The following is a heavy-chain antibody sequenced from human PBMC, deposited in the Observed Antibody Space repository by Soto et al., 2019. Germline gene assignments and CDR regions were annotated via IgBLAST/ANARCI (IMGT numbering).Heavy chain of an antibody. D-gene: IGHD2-15*01. J-gene: IGHJ6*02. CDR2: IYSGGST. Sequence: EVQLVETGGGLIQPGGSLRLSCAASGFTVSSNYMSWVRQAPGKGLEWVSVIYSGGSTYYADSVKGRFTISRDNSKNTLYLQMNSLRAEDTAVYYCARDQGSSYGMDVCGQGTTVTVSS. CDR1: GFTVSSNY. CDR3: ARDQGSSYGMDV. V-gene: IGHV3-53*02.